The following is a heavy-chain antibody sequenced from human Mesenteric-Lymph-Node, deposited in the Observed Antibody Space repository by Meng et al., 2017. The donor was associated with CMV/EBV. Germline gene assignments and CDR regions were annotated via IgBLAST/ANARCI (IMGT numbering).Heavy chain of an antibody. CDR3: ARAIPSVLGY. CDR1: AFSFTNYP. D-gene: IGHD2-8*02. Sequence: GESLKISCTASAFSFTNYPMSWVRQAPGMGLEWVSGISASGISTYDADSVKGRFTISRDNAKNSLYLQMNSLRAEDTAVYYCARAIPSVLGYWGQGTLVTVSS. CDR2: ISASGIST. V-gene: IGHV3-23*01. J-gene: IGHJ4*02.